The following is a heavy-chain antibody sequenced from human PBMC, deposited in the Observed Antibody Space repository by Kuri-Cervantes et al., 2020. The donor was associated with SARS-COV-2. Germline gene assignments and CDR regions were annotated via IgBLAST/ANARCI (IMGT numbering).Heavy chain of an antibody. CDR2: IYYSGST. CDR1: GGSISSGDYY. Sequence: LRLSCTVSGGSISSGDYYWSWIRQPPGKGLEWIGYIYYSGSTYYNPSLKSRVTISVDTSKNQFSLKLSSVTAADTAVYYCASGRDYSSGLDYWGQGTLVTVSS. V-gene: IGHV4-30-4*08. CDR3: ASGRDYSSGLDY. J-gene: IGHJ4*02. D-gene: IGHD6-19*01.